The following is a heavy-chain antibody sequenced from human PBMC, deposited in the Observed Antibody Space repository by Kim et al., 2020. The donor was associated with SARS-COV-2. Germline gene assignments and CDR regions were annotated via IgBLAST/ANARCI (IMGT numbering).Heavy chain of an antibody. CDR2: INWNGGST. J-gene: IGHJ3*02. Sequence: GGSLRLSCAASGFTFDDYGMSWVRQAPGKGLEWVSGINWNGGSTGYADTVKGRFTISRDNAKNSLYLQMNSLRAEDTALYHCARAKRGYVSRDAFDIWGQGTMVTVSS. D-gene: IGHD5-12*01. V-gene: IGHV3-20*01. CDR3: ARAKRGYVSRDAFDI. CDR1: GFTFDDYG.